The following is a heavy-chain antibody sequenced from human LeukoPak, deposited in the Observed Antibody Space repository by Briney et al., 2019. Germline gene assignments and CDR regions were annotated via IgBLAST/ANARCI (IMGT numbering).Heavy chain of an antibody. CDR2: IFYSGST. J-gene: IGHJ3*02. V-gene: IGHV4-59*01. CDR3: ARGGEDFDI. CDR1: GVSFTTYY. D-gene: IGHD5-12*01. Sequence: ASETLSLTCTVSGVSFTTYYWSWIRQSPGKGLEWIGHIFYSGSTNYSPSLKSRVTISVDTSKNQFSLKLTSVTAADTAVYYCARGGEDFDIWGQGTMVTVSS.